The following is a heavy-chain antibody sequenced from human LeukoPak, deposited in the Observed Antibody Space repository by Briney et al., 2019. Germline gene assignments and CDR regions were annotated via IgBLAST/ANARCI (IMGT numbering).Heavy chain of an antibody. V-gene: IGHV1-18*01. Sequence: GASVKVSCKASGYTFTSYGISWVRQAPGQGLEWMGWISAYNGNTNYAQKLQGRVTMTTDTSTSTAYMELRSLRSDDTAVYYCARDGWDIVVVPAWSWFDPWGQGTLVTVSS. D-gene: IGHD2-2*01. J-gene: IGHJ5*02. CDR2: ISAYNGNT. CDR3: ARDGWDIVVVPAWSWFDP. CDR1: GYTFTSYG.